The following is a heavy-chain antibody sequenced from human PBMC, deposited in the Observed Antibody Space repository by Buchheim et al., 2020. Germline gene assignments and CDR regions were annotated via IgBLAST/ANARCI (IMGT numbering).Heavy chain of an antibody. CDR3: ARGVPHYDSSGYYQFDY. V-gene: IGHV3-48*01. J-gene: IGHJ4*02. CDR1: GFIFSSYS. CDR2: ISSSSSAV. D-gene: IGHD3-22*01. Sequence: EVQLVESGGGLIQPGGSLRLSCAASGFIFSSYSMNWVRQAPGKGLEWVLYISSSSSAVYYADSVKGRFTISRDNAKNSLYLQMNSLGVEDTAVYYCARGVPHYDSSGYYQFDYWGQGTL.